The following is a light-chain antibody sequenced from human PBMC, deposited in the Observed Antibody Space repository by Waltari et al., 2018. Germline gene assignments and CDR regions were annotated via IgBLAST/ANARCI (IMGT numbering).Light chain of an antibody. CDR3: GTWDSSLSGAV. V-gene: IGLV1-51*02. Sequence: QSVLTQPPSVSAAPGQRVTISCSGGSPNTGNHYVSWYRQFPGTAPKLLIYEDSERPSGIPGRFSGSKSGTSATLDITGLQAGDEADYYCGTWDSSLSGAVFGGGTHLTVL. CDR1: SPNTGNHY. J-gene: IGLJ7*01. CDR2: EDS.